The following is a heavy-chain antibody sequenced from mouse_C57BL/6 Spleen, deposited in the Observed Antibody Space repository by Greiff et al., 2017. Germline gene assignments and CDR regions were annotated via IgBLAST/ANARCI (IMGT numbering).Heavy chain of an antibody. Sequence: VQLQQSGAELVRPGASVKLSCTASGFNIKDDYMHWVKQRPEQGLEWIGWIDPENGDTEYASKFQGKATITADTSSNTAYLQLSSLTSEDTAVYYCTTTTCCNDVAWLAYWGQGTLVTVSA. CDR2: IDPENGDT. CDR3: TTTTCCNDVAWLAY. J-gene: IGHJ3*01. D-gene: IGHD2-1*01. V-gene: IGHV14-4*01. CDR1: GFNIKDDY.